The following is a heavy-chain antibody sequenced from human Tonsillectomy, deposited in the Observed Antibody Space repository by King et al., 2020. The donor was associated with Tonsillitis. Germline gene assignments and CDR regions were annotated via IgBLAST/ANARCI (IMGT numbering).Heavy chain of an antibody. D-gene: IGHD3-10*01. V-gene: IGHV4-38-2*02. CDR2: ICHSGTT. CDR1: NYSISSGLY. J-gene: IGHJ1*01. Sequence: QLQESGPGLVKPSETLSLTCTVSNYSISSGLYWGWIRQPPGKGLEWFGTICHSGTTYYNPSLKSRLTISLDTSNNRFSLKLRSVTAADTAVYYCARVAPYGSPPGFFQHWGQPTLVTVSS. CDR3: ARVAPYGSPPGFFQH.